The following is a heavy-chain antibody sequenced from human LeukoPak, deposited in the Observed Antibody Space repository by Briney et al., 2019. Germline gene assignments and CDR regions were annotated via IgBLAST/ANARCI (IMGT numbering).Heavy chain of an antibody. V-gene: IGHV3-64*03. J-gene: IGHJ4*02. CDR1: GFSFRKYA. Sequence: GGSLRLSCSASGFSFRKYAMHWVRQVPGKGLEYVSVINSNGGSTYYADSVKGRFTISRDNSKNTLYLQMSSLRAEDTAVYYCVKDDSSGYYPDYWGQGTLVTVSS. CDR3: VKDDSSGYYPDY. CDR2: INSNGGST. D-gene: IGHD3-22*01.